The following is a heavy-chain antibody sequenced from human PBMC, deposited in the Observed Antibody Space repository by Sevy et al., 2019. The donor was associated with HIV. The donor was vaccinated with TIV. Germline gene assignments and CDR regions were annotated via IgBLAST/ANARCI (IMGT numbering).Heavy chain of an antibody. V-gene: IGHV4-30-4*01. CDR1: GGSINNPDFN. J-gene: IGHJ5*02. Sequence: SETLSLTCSVSGGSINNPDFNWSWVRQPPGRGLEWIGYVYYSGNTYYSPSLKTRASLSIDTSKNQFSLDLHSVTAADTAVYYCTRVRGPFDWSDPWGQGTLVTVSS. CDR3: TRVRGPFDWSDP. D-gene: IGHD5-12*01. CDR2: VYYSGNT.